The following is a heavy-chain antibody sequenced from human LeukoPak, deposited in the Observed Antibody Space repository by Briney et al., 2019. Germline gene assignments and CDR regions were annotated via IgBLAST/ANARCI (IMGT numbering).Heavy chain of an antibody. Sequence: GASVKVSCKASGGTFSSYAISWGRQAPGQGPEWMGRIIPIFGTANYAQKFQGRVTITTDESTSTAYMELSSLRSEDTAVYYCARGRGHYDYVWGSYRPSYYYYYYMDVWGKGTTVTVSS. CDR3: ARGRGHYDYVWGSYRPSYYYYYYMDV. D-gene: IGHD3-16*02. J-gene: IGHJ6*03. CDR2: IIPIFGTA. CDR1: GGTFSSYA. V-gene: IGHV1-69*05.